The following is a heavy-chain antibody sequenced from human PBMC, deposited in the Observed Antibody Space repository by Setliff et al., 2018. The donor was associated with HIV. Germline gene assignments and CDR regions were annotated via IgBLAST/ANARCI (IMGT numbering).Heavy chain of an antibody. J-gene: IGHJ3*02. CDR1: GGSFSAYY. D-gene: IGHD5-18*01. Sequence: SETLSLTCAVYGGSFSAYYWSWIRQTPGKGLEWIGEINHSGGTNYNPSLKSRVTISVDTSKSQFSLKLTSVTAADTAVYYCARILRGYSYGYIEIAFDIWGQGTMVTVSS. V-gene: IGHV4-34*01. CDR2: INHSGGT. CDR3: ARILRGYSYGYIEIAFDI.